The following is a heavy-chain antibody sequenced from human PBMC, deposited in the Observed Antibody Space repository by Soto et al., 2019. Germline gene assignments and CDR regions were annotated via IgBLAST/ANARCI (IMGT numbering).Heavy chain of an antibody. CDR2: IYYSGST. Sequence: SETLSLTCTVSGGSISSYYWSWIRQPPGKGLEWIGYIYYSGSTNYNPSLKSRVTISVDTSKNQFSLKLSSVTAADTAVYYCARGCHKWGGDYSDSSGKGYYFDYWGEGTLVTVSS. V-gene: IGHV4-59*01. CDR1: GGSISSYY. D-gene: IGHD3-22*01. CDR3: ARGCHKWGGDYSDSSGKGYYFDY. J-gene: IGHJ4*02.